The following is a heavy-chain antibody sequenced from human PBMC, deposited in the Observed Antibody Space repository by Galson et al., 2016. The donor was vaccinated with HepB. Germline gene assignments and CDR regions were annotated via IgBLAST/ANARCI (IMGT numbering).Heavy chain of an antibody. D-gene: IGHD6-19*01. Sequence: SLRLSCAASGFTFDKYGMTWFRQAPGKGLEWVSTICGRCGDMDYADSVKGRLTIPRDDSKNTLYLHMNSLRVEDTAIYYCAIDPSQWHDLLFGNWAQGTLVTVSA. V-gene: IGHV3-23*01. CDR3: AIDPSQWHDLLFGN. CDR1: GFTFDKYG. CDR2: ICGRCGDM. J-gene: IGHJ4*02.